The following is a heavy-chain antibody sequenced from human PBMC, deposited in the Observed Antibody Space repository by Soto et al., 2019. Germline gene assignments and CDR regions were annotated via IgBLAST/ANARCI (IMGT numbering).Heavy chain of an antibody. CDR1: GFTFSSYS. J-gene: IGHJ5*02. CDR3: ARDRYGDYVGNWFDP. D-gene: IGHD4-17*01. CDR2: ISSSSSYI. Sequence: GSLRLSCAASGFTFSSYSMNWVRQAPGKGLEWVSSISSSSSYIYYADSVKGRFTISRDNAKNSLYLQMNSLRAEDTAVYYCARDRYGDYVGNWFDPWGQGTLVTVSS. V-gene: IGHV3-21*01.